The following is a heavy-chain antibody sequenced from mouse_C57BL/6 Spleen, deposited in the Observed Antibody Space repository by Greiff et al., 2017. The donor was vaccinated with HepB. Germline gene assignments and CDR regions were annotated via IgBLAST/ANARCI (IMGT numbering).Heavy chain of an antibody. CDR2: ISSGGSYT. J-gene: IGHJ4*01. D-gene: IGHD1-1*01. V-gene: IGHV5-6*01. CDR1: GFTFSSYG. Sequence: EVHLVESGGDLVKPGGSLKLSCAASGFTFSSYGMSWVRQTPDKRLEWVATISSGGSYTYYPDSVKGRFTISRDNAKNTLYLQMSSLKSEDTAMYYCARQGITTVVANYYAMDYWGQGTSVTVSS. CDR3: ARQGITTVVANYYAMDY.